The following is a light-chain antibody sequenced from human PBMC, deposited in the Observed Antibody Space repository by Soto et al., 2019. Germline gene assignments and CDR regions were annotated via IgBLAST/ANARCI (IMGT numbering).Light chain of an antibody. CDR3: QQRSNWSPWT. J-gene: IGKJ1*01. V-gene: IGKV3-11*01. CDR2: DAS. Sequence: EIVLTQSPATLSLSPGERATLSCRASQSVSSYLAWYQQKPGQAPRLLIYDASNWATGIPARFSGSGSGTDFSLPISSLEPEDFAVSYCQQRSNWSPWTFGQGTKVEIK. CDR1: QSVSSY.